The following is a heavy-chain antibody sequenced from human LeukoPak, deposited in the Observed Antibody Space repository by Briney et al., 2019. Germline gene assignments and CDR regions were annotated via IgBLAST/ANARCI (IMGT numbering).Heavy chain of an antibody. Sequence: SETLSLTCTVSGGSISSYYWSWIRQPPGKGLEWIGYIYYSGSTNYNPSLKSRVTISVDTSKNQFSLKLSSVTAADTAVYYCARVTAVAVDYWGQGTLVTVSS. V-gene: IGHV4-59*01. D-gene: IGHD6-19*01. J-gene: IGHJ4*02. CDR1: GGSISSYY. CDR3: ARVTAVAVDY. CDR2: IYYSGST.